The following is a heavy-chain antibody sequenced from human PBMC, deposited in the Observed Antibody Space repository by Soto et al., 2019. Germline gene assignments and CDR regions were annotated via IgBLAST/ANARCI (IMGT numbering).Heavy chain of an antibody. Sequence: SVKVSCKASGGTFSSYAISWVRQAPGQGLEWMGGIIPIFGTANYAQKFQGRVTITADESTSTAYMELSSLRSEDTAVYYCARDGAARPHGYFYYGMDVWGQGNTVTLSS. CDR3: ARDGAARPHGYFYYGMDV. V-gene: IGHV1-69*13. CDR2: IIPIFGTA. D-gene: IGHD6-6*01. CDR1: GGTFSSYA. J-gene: IGHJ6*02.